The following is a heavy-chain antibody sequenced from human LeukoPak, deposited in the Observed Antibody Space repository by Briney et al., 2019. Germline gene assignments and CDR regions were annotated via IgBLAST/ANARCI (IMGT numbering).Heavy chain of an antibody. Sequence: GGSLRLSCAASGFTFSDHYIDWVRQAPGKGLEWVGRSRNKVNSYTTAYAASAIGRFTVSRDDLSATVYLQMNSLKTEDTAVYYCTRSMYGEGRRIIDFDYWGQGTLLTVSS. CDR3: TRSMYGEGRRIIDFDY. CDR2: SRNKVNSYTT. CDR1: GFTFSDHY. V-gene: IGHV3-72*01. D-gene: IGHD4/OR15-4a*01. J-gene: IGHJ4*02.